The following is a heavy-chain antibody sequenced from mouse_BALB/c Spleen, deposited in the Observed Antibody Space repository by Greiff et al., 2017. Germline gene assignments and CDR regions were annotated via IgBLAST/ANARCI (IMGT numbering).Heavy chain of an antibody. D-gene: IGHD2-3*01. Sequence: QVQLQQPGAELVKPGTSVKLSCKASGYNFTSYWINWVKLRPGQGLEWIGDIYPGSGSTNYNEKFKSKATLTVDTSSSTAYMQLSSLASEDSALYYCARSDDGYSYWGQGTLVTVSA. V-gene: IGHV1-55*01. J-gene: IGHJ3*01. CDR1: GYNFTSYW. CDR3: ARSDDGYSY. CDR2: IYPGSGST.